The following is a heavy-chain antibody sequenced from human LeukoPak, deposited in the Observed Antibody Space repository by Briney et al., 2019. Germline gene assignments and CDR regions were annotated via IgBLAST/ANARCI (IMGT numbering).Heavy chain of an antibody. CDR2: ISHDGGAT. CDR1: GFTSSRYA. CDR3: ARERNLEIAVAGTIFDY. D-gene: IGHD6-19*01. V-gene: IGHV3-23*01. Sequence: GGSLRLSCEASGFTSSRYAMSWVRQAPGKGLEWVSGISHDGGATYYADSVKGRFTISRDNSKNTLYLQMKSLRAEDTAVYYCARERNLEIAVAGTIFDYWGQGTLVTVSS. J-gene: IGHJ4*02.